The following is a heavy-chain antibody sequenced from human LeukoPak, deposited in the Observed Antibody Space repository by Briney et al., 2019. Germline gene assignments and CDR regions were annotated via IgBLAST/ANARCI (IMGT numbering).Heavy chain of an antibody. Sequence: PSETLSLTCTVSGGSISSYYWSWIRQPPGKGLEWIGYIYYSGSTNYNPSLKSRVTISVDTSKNQFSLKLSSVTAADTAVYYCASRRDGYSYWYFDLWGRGTLVTVSS. CDR1: GGSISSYY. D-gene: IGHD5-24*01. CDR2: IYYSGST. V-gene: IGHV4-59*01. CDR3: ASRRDGYSYWYFDL. J-gene: IGHJ2*01.